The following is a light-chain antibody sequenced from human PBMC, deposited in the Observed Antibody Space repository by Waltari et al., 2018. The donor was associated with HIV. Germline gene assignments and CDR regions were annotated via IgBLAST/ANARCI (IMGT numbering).Light chain of an antibody. CDR3: QQYNNWPRT. CDR1: QNVITN. Sequence: EIVMTQSPATLSVSQGERVTLSCRASQNVITNLAWDQQKPGQAPRLLIYGASPRATGVPPRFSGGGSGTEFTLTIGSLQSEDFAFYYCQQYNNWPRTFGQGAKVEVK. V-gene: IGKV3-15*01. J-gene: IGKJ1*01. CDR2: GAS.